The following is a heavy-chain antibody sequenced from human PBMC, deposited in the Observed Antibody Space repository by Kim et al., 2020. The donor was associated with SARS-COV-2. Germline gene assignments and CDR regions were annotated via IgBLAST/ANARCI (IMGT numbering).Heavy chain of an antibody. V-gene: IGHV4-34*01. Sequence: SETLSLTCAVYGGSFSGYYWSWIRQPPGKGLEWIGEINHSGSTNYNPSLKSRVTISVDTSKNQFSLKLSSVTAADTAVYYCARGTSGYDTAFDYWGQGTLVTVSS. CDR1: GGSFSGYY. CDR2: INHSGST. J-gene: IGHJ4*02. D-gene: IGHD3-3*01. CDR3: ARGTSGYDTAFDY.